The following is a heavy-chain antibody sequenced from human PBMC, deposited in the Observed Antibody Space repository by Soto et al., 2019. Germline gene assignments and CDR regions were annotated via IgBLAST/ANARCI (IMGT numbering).Heavy chain of an antibody. CDR2: LHTDGST. CDR3: ARVGDIVLIPAGRWGWFDP. V-gene: IGHV3-66*01. D-gene: IGHD2-2*01. J-gene: IGHJ5*02. Sequence: EVQLVESGGGFVQPGGSLRLSCAASGFTVSSNYMSWVRQAPGKGLEWVSVLHTDGSTDYADSVKGRFTISRDTSKNTLDLQMNSLIVDDTALYYCARVGDIVLIPAGRWGWFDPWGQGTLVTVSS. CDR1: GFTVSSNY.